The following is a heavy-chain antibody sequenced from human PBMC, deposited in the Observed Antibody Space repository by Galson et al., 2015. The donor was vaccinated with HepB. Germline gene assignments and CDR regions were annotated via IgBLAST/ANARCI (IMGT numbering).Heavy chain of an antibody. CDR1: GYTFTSYD. D-gene: IGHD1-26*01. CDR3: ARGRPGSYPPPFDI. CDR2: MNPNSGNT. Sequence: SVKVSCKASGYTFTSYDINWVRQATRQGLEWMGWMNPNSGNTGYAQKFPGRVTMTRNTSISTAYMELSSLRSEDTAVYYCARGRPGSYPPPFDIWGQGTMVTVSS. J-gene: IGHJ3*02. V-gene: IGHV1-8*01.